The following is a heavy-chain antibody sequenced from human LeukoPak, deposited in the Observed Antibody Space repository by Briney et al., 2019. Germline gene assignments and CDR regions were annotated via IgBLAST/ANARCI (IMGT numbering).Heavy chain of an antibody. CDR1: GYTFTNYG. CDR3: ARGGDMVPTIEGY. Sequence: ASVKVSCKASGYTFTNYGINWVRQAPGQGLEWMGWISAWDGNTNYAQKLRGRVTMTTDTSANTAYMELRSLRSDDTAVYYCARGGDMVPTIEGYWGQGTLVTVSS. V-gene: IGHV1-18*01. CDR2: ISAWDGNT. J-gene: IGHJ4*02. D-gene: IGHD5-12*01.